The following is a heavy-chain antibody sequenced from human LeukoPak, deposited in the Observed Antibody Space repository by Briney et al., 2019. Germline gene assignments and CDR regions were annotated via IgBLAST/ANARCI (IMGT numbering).Heavy chain of an antibody. J-gene: IGHJ5*02. CDR1: GDSISTYY. V-gene: IGHV4-59*12. CDR2: IYYNGST. CDR3: ARDHIVMVRGAFLNWFDP. D-gene: IGHD3-10*01. Sequence: PSETLSLTCTVSGDSISTYYWSWIRQPPGKGLEWIGYIYYNGSTNYNPSLKSRVTISVDTSKIQFSLTLRSVTAADTAVYYCARDHIVMVRGAFLNWFDPWGQGTLVTVSS.